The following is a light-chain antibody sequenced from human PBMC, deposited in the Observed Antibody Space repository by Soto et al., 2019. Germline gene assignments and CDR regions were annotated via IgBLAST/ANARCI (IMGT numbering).Light chain of an antibody. CDR3: QQYYSTPPT. J-gene: IGKJ1*01. CDR1: QSVLYSSNNKNH. V-gene: IGKV4-1*01. Sequence: DIVRTQSPDSLAVSLGERATINCKSSQSVLYSSNNKNHLAWYQQKPGQPPKLLIYWASTRESGVPDRFSGSGSGTDFTLTISSLQAEDVAVYYCQQYYSTPPTFGQGTKVDIK. CDR2: WAS.